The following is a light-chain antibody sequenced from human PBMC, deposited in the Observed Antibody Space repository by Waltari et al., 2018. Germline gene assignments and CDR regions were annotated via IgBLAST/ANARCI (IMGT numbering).Light chain of an antibody. CDR1: QSISSW. V-gene: IGKV1-5*03. J-gene: IGKJ1*01. Sequence: DIQMTQSPSTRSASVGDRVTLTCRASQSISSWLSWYQQKPGTAPKLLIYKASTLESGVPSRFSGSGSGTEFTLTINSLQPDDFATYYCQQYNGYWTFGQGTKVEIK. CDR2: KAS. CDR3: QQYNGYWT.